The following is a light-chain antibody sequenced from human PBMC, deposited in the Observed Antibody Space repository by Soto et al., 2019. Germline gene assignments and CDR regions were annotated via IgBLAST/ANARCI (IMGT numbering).Light chain of an antibody. CDR3: QQRSNWLT. J-gene: IGKJ4*01. Sequence: EIVLTQSPATLSLSPGERATLSCRASQSVSSYLAWYQQKPGQAPRLLIYDASNRATGISARFSGSGSGTDFTLTISSLEPEDFAVYYCQQRSNWLTFAGGTKVDIK. V-gene: IGKV3-11*01. CDR2: DAS. CDR1: QSVSSY.